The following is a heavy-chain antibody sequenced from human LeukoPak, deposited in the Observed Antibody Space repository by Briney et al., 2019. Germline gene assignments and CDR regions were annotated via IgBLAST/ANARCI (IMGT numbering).Heavy chain of an antibody. Sequence: ASVKVSCKASGYTFTSYDINWVRQAPGQGLEWMGWMNPNSGNTGYAQKFQGRVTMTRNTSISTAYMELSSLRSEDTAVYYCARGRFMITFGGVIALGYWGQGTLVTVSS. CDR1: GYTFTSYD. V-gene: IGHV1-8*01. J-gene: IGHJ4*02. D-gene: IGHD3-16*02. CDR3: ARGRFMITFGGVIALGY. CDR2: MNPNSGNT.